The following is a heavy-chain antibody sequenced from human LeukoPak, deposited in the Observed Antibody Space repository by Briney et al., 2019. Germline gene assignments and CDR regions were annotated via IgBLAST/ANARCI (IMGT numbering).Heavy chain of an antibody. CDR2: IYAGGSS. CDR3: ARVAVNGNNL. V-gene: IGHV4-38-2*01. Sequence: SETLSLTCAVSGYSISGGYYWGWIRQPPGKGLEWIGCIYAGGSSYYNPSLKSRVTISADTSKNQFSLNLSSVTAADTAIYYCARVAVNGNNLWGQGTQVTVSS. J-gene: IGHJ4*02. CDR1: GYSISGGYY. D-gene: IGHD5-24*01.